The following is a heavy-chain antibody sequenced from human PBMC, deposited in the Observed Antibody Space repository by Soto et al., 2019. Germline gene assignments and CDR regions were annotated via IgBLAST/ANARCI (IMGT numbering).Heavy chain of an antibody. D-gene: IGHD3-22*01. CDR2: IYYSGST. CDR1: GGSISSYY. J-gene: IGHJ6*02. V-gene: IGHV4-59*01. Sequence: PSETLSLTCTVSGGSISSYYWSWIRQPPGKGLEWIGYIYYSGSTNYNPSLKSRVTISVDTSKNQFSLKLSSVTAADTAVYYCARARLYYYDSSGYYSAYYYYGMDFWGQGTTVTVSS. CDR3: ARARLYYYDSSGYYSAYYYYGMDF.